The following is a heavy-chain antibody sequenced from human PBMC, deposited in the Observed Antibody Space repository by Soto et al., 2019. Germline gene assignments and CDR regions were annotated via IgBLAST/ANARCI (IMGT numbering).Heavy chain of an antibody. Sequence: QLHLEQRGAGLLKPSETLSLTCDVYGGSFSGYYWGWVRQAPGKGLEWIVDINLSGSPNYNPSLQSRVSVALDSSKTHFSLKLSSVTAADTAVYYCATFPPEGRTATPRGDDAFDLCGQGTLVTVSS. D-gene: IGHD3-10*01. J-gene: IGHJ3*01. CDR3: ATFPPEGRTATPRGDDAFDL. V-gene: IGHV4-34*02. CDR1: GGSFSGYY. CDR2: INLSGSP.